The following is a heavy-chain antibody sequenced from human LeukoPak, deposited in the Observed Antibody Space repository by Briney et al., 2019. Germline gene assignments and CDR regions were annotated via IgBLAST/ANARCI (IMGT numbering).Heavy chain of an antibody. D-gene: IGHD1-26*01. CDR2: IIPMYGTT. V-gene: IGHV1-69*01. CDR1: GGTFSSYA. J-gene: IGHJ3*01. Sequence: SVKVSCKASGGTFSSYAISWVRQAPGQGLEWMGGIIPMYGTTNYAEKFQGRVTIIADESTSTAYKELSSLRSEDTAVYYCATPFDSRSYLDAFDVWGQGTMVTVSS. CDR3: ATPFDSRSYLDAFDV.